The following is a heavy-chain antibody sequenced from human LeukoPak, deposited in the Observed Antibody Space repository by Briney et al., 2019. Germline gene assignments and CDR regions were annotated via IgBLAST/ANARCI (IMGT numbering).Heavy chain of an antibody. CDR2: IYTSGST. V-gene: IGHV4-61*02. CDR1: GGSISSGSYY. J-gene: IGHJ5*02. D-gene: IGHD3-3*01. CDR3: ASLHDFWSPFDP. Sequence: SQTLSLTCTVSGGSISSGSYYWSWIRQPAGKGLEWIGRIYTSGSTNYNPSLKSRVTISVDTSKNQFSLKLSSVTAADTAVYYCASLHDFWSPFDPWGQGTLVTVSS.